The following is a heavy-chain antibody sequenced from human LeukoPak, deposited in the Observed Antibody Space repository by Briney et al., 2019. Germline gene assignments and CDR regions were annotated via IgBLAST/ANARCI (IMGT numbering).Heavy chain of an antibody. CDR3: ARRSDYVWGSYRLLDY. Sequence: SETLSLTCAVYGRSFSGYYWTWIRQTPGKGLEWIGEINHSGSTNYNPSLKSRVTISIDTSKNQFSLKLSSVTAADTAVYYCARRSDYVWGSYRLLDYWGQGTLVTVSS. D-gene: IGHD3-16*02. CDR2: INHSGST. V-gene: IGHV4-34*01. J-gene: IGHJ4*02. CDR1: GRSFSGYY.